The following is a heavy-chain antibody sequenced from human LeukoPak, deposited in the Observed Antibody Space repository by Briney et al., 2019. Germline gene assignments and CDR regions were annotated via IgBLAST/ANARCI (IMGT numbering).Heavy chain of an antibody. D-gene: IGHD3-10*01. CDR1: GFTFSASP. V-gene: IGHV3-73*01. Sequence: GGSLKLSCAASGFTFSASPIHWVRQASGKGLEWVGRITGTHATAYSATLKGRFTISRDDSKYTTFLQMNSLETENTAVYYCARAWGYYGSGSYYKTPFDYWGQGTLVTVSS. CDR3: ARAWGYYGSGSYYKTPFDY. J-gene: IGHJ4*02. CDR2: ITGTHAT.